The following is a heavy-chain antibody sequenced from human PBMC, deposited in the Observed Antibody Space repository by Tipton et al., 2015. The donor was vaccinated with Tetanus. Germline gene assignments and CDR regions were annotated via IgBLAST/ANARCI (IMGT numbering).Heavy chain of an antibody. D-gene: IGHD2-15*01. CDR3: ARVLRYSTSGGWDDAFDI. CDR1: GGSISSDGAY. J-gene: IGHJ3*02. CDR2: ISNSGST. V-gene: IGHV4-31*03. Sequence: TLSLTCTVSGGSISSDGAYWSWIRQHPGEGLEWIGYISNSGSTYYNPSLKSRVTISVDTSQKQISLKVNSVTAADTAVYFCARVLRYSTSGGWDDAFDIWGQGTRVTVSS.